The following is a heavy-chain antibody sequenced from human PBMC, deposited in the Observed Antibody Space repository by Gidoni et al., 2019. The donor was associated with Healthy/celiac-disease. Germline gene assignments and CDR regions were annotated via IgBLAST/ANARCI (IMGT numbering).Heavy chain of an antibody. V-gene: IGHV3-74*01. D-gene: IGHD6-13*01. Sequence: EVQLVESGGGLVQPGGSLRLFCAASGFTFSSYWMHWVRQAPGKGLVWVSRINSEGSSTSYADSVKGRFTISRDNAKNTLYLQMNSLRAEDTAVYYCARGFRSSSWLSGYWGQGTLVTVSS. CDR2: INSEGSST. CDR3: ARGFRSSSWLSGY. J-gene: IGHJ4*02. CDR1: GFTFSSYW.